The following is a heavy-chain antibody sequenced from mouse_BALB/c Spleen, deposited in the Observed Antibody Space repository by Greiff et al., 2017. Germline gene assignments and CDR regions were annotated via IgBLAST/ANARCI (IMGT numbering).Heavy chain of an antibody. Sequence: EVKLVESGGGLVQPGGSRKLSCAASGFTFSSFGMHWVRQAPEKGLEWVAYISSGSSTIYYADTVKGRFTISRDNPKNTLFLQMTSLRSEDTAMYYCARGGGNYVGNAMDYWGQGTSVTVSS. J-gene: IGHJ4*01. CDR1: GFTFSSFG. CDR2: ISSGSSTI. D-gene: IGHD2-1*01. CDR3: ARGGGNYVGNAMDY. V-gene: IGHV5-17*02.